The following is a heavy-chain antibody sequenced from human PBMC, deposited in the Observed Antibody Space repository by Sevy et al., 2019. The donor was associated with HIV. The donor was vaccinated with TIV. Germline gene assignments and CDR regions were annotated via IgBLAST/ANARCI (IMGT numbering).Heavy chain of an antibody. CDR3: ARGKSGYGYGLDY. CDR2: IYSDGST. V-gene: IGHV3-66*01. CDR1: GFPVSSND. Sequence: GGSLRLSCAASGFPVSSNDMSWVRQAPGKGLECVSVIYSDGSTYHADAVKGRFTISRDNSKNTLYLQMNSLRVEDTAVYYWARGKSGYGYGLDYWGQGTLVTVSS. D-gene: IGHD5-18*01. J-gene: IGHJ4*02.